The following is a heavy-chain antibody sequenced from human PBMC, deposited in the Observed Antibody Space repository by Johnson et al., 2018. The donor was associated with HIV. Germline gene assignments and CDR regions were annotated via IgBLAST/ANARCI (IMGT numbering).Heavy chain of an antibody. D-gene: IGHD3-16*01. V-gene: IGHV3-33*06. CDR1: GLTFSNYG. J-gene: IGHJ3*02. CDR3: AKCIWGSSLIDVFDI. Sequence: VQLVESGGGVVQPGRSQRLSCAVSGLTFSNYGMHWVRQAPGKGLEWVAVMSYDGSNKYYTDSVRGRFTISRDNSKNTLYLQMNSLRVEDTAVYYCAKCIWGSSLIDVFDIWGQGTTVIVSS. CDR2: MSYDGSNK.